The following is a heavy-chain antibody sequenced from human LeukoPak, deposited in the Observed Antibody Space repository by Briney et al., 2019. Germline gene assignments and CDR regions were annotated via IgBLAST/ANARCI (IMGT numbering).Heavy chain of an antibody. J-gene: IGHJ3*02. CDR3: VRESCSGGSCTYDPFDI. CDR2: MSVNGVNK. Sequence: HAGGSLRLSCVASGFSFSSYSIHWVRRVPGKGLEWVAVMSVNGVNKYYADSVRGRFTVSRDISKNTQFLQMNSLRFEDTAAYFCVRESCSGGSCTYDPFDIWGHGTMVTVST. CDR1: GFSFSSYS. D-gene: IGHD2-15*01. V-gene: IGHV3-30-3*01.